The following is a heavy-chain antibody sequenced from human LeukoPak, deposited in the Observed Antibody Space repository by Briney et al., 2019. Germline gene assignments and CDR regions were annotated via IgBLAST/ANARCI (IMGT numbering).Heavy chain of an antibody. CDR1: GYTFTSYG. CDR3: ARGSSGYPFDY. J-gene: IGHJ4*02. D-gene: IGHD3-22*01. Sequence: VASVKVSCKASGYTFTSYGISWVRQAPGQGLEWMGRISAYNGNTNYAQKLQGRITMTTDTSTSTAYMELRSLRSDDTAVYYCARGSSGYPFDYWGKGTLVPVSS. V-gene: IGHV1-18*01. CDR2: ISAYNGNT.